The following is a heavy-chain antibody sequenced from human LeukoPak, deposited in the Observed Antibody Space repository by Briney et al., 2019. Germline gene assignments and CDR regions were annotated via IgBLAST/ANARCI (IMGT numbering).Heavy chain of an antibody. V-gene: IGHV3-30*18. CDR3: AKDREVGARAYYYYYMDV. CDR1: GFSFGSYG. CDR2: ISHEGSQT. D-gene: IGHD1-26*01. Sequence: GGSLRLSCAASGFSFGSYGIHWVRQAPGKGLEWVAVISHEGSQTYYADSVRGRFTISRDNSKNMVYLQMNSLRAEDTAVYYCAKDREVGARAYYYYYMDVWGKGTTVTVSS. J-gene: IGHJ6*03.